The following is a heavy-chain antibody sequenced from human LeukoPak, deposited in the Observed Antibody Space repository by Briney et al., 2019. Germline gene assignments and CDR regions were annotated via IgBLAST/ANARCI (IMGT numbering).Heavy chain of an antibody. CDR1: VNTLSNYG. Sequence: GGSLRLSCAVSVNTLSNYGMSWVRQAPGKGRECVADIRGSGGRTHYADSVKGRFTISRDNAKFSLYLQMNSLRAEDTAIYYCATDRKVGTWDPRFNYWGQGTLVTVSS. CDR2: IRGSGGRT. V-gene: IGHV3-23*01. J-gene: IGHJ4*02. CDR3: ATDRKVGTWDPRFNY. D-gene: IGHD4-23*01.